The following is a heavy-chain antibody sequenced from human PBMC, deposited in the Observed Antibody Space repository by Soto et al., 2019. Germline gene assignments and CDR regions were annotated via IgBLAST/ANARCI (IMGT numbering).Heavy chain of an antibody. J-gene: IGHJ5*02. CDR3: ASLGGYYYDSSGYNDNWFDP. CDR2: IKQDGSEK. CDR1: GFTFSSYW. D-gene: IGHD3-22*01. Sequence: GGSLRLSCAASGFTFSSYWMSWVRQAPGKGLEWVANIKQDGSEKYYVDSVKGRFTISRDNAKNSLYLQMNSLRAEDTAVYYCASLGGYYYDSSGYNDNWFDPWGQGTLVTVSS. V-gene: IGHV3-7*01.